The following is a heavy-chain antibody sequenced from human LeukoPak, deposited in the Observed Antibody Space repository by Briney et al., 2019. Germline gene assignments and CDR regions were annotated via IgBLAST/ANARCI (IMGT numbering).Heavy chain of an antibody. CDR3: TFRGDGYNTPYFDY. CDR1: GFTFSSYA. Sequence: GRSLRLSCAASGFTFSSYAMHWVRQAPGKGLEWVAVISYDGSNKYYADSVKGRFTISRDSSKNTLYLQMNSLRAEDTAVYYCTFRGDGYNTPYFDYWGQGTLVTVSS. V-gene: IGHV3-30-3*01. CDR2: ISYDGSNK. D-gene: IGHD5-24*01. J-gene: IGHJ4*02.